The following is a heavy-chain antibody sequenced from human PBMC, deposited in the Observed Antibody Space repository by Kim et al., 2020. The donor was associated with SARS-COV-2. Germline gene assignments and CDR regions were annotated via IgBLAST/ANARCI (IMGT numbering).Heavy chain of an antibody. CDR3: VKKGRYYDYVWGVVLSVPTPHDFDY. D-gene: IGHD3-16*01. V-gene: IGHV3-64D*09. J-gene: IGHJ4*02. CDR1: GFTFSSYA. CDR2: ISSNGGST. Sequence: GGSLRLSCSASGFTFSSYAMHWVRQAPGKGLEYVSAISSNGGSTYYADSVKGRFTISRDNSKNTLYLQMSSLRAEDTAVYYCVKKGRYYDYVWGVVLSVPTPHDFDYWGQGTLVTVSS.